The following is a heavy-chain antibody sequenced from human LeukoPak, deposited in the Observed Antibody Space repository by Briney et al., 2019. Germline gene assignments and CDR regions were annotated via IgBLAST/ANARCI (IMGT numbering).Heavy chain of an antibody. J-gene: IGHJ4*02. CDR3: ARVLLSVPAATIFDY. CDR2: IKQDGSEK. V-gene: IGHV3-7*01. Sequence: PGGSLRLSCAASGFTFSSYWMSWVRQAPGKGLEWVANIKQDGSEKYYVDSVKGRFTISRDNAKNSLYLQMNSLRAEDTAVYYCARVLLSVPAATIFDYWGQGTLVTVSS. CDR1: GFTFSSYW. D-gene: IGHD2-2*01.